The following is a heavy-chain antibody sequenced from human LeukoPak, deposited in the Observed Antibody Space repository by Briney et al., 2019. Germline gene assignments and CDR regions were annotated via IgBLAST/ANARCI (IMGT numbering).Heavy chain of an antibody. CDR2: ISSSSSYI. CDR1: GFTFSSYS. J-gene: IGHJ4*02. D-gene: IGHD4-17*01. CDR3: ARDLTTVTTS. V-gene: IGHV3-21*01. Sequence: PGGSLGLSCAASGFTFSSYSMNWVRQAPGKGLEWVSSISSSSSYIYYADSVKGRFTISRDNAKNSLYLQMNSLRAEDTAVYYCARDLTTVTTSWGQGTLVTVSS.